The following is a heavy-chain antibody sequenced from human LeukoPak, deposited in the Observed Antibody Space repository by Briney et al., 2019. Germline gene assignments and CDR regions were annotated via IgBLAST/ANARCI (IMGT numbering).Heavy chain of an antibody. D-gene: IGHD3-10*01. CDR1: GFTFSSYA. V-gene: IGHV3-23*01. J-gene: IGHJ4*02. CDR3: AKVPDRGVITTPDY. Sequence: PGGSLRLSCAASGFTFSSYAMSWVRQAPGKGLEWVSAISGSGGSTYYADSVKGRFTISRDNSKNTLYLQMNSLRAEDTAVYYCAKVPDRGVITTPDYWGQGTLVTVSS. CDR2: ISGSGGST.